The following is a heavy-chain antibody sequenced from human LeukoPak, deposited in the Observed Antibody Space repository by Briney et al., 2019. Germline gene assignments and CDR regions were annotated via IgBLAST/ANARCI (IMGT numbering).Heavy chain of an antibody. D-gene: IGHD1-1*01. V-gene: IGHV3-48*03. Sequence: GGSLRLSCAASGFTFSSYEMNWVRQAPGKGLEWVSYISSSGTTMFYADSVKGRFTISRDNAKNSLYLQMNSLRDADTAVYYCARDRRVHDWGQGTLVTVSS. CDR1: GFTFSSYE. J-gene: IGHJ4*02. CDR2: ISSSGTTM. CDR3: ARDRRVHD.